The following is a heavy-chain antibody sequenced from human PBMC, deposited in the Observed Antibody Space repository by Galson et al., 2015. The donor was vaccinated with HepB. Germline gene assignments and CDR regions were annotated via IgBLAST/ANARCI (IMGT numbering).Heavy chain of an antibody. J-gene: IGHJ5*02. CDR3: AISGGITFGGVIVNWFDP. CDR2: INAGNGNT. D-gene: IGHD3-16*02. V-gene: IGHV1-3*01. CDR1: GYTFTSYA. Sequence: SVKVSCKPSGYTFTSYAMHWVRQAPGQRLEWMGWINAGNGNTKYSQKFQGRVTITRDTSASTAYMELSSLRSEDTAVYYCAISGGITFGGVIVNWFDPWGQGTLVTVSS.